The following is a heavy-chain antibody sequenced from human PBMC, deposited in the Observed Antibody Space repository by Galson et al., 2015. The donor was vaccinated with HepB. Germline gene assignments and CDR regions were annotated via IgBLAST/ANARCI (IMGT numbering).Heavy chain of an antibody. CDR1: GDSVSSNSAA. Sequence: ISGDSVSSNSAAWNWIRQSPSRGLEWLGRTYYRSKWYNDYAVSVKSRITINPDTSKNQFSLQLNSVTPEDTAVYYCVFLRGNDLKPLDYWGQGTLVTVSP. V-gene: IGHV6-1*01. J-gene: IGHJ4*02. CDR3: VFLRGNDLKPLDY. D-gene: IGHD4-23*01. CDR2: TYYRSKWYN.